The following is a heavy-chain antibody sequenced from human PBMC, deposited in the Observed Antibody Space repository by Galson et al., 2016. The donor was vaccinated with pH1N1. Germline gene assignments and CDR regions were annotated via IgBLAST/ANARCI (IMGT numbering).Heavy chain of an antibody. D-gene: IGHD1-1*01. CDR3: ARDLPYRAATEVEAFEM. Sequence: QSGAEVKKPGASVKVSCKASGYFFSNYGVSWVRQAPGQGLQWMGWISGYTGNTRYLQNFQDRVTMTVDTSTSTFYMKLRSLRSDDTAVYYCARDLPYRAATEVEAFEMWGQGTMVTVSS. V-gene: IGHV1-18*01. CDR1: GYFFSNYG. CDR2: ISGYTGNT. J-gene: IGHJ3*02.